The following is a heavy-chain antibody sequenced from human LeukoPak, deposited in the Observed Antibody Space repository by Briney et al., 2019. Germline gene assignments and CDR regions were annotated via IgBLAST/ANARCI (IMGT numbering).Heavy chain of an antibody. D-gene: IGHD3-10*01. Sequence: SETLSLTCAVYGGSFSGYYWSWIRQPPRKGLEWIGEINHSGSTNYNPSLKSRVTISVDTSKNQFSLKLSSVTAADTAVYYCARAPGDYWGQGTLVTVSS. V-gene: IGHV4-34*01. CDR2: INHSGST. J-gene: IGHJ4*02. CDR3: ARAPGDY. CDR1: GGSFSGYY.